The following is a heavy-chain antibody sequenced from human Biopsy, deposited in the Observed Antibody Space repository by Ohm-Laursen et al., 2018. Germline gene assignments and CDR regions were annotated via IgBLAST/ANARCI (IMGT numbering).Heavy chain of an antibody. CDR1: GGTLITYA. V-gene: IGHV1-69*04. J-gene: IGHJ4*02. CDR3: ASLEDRTFDK. Sequence: SVKVSCKASGGTLITYAISWVRQAPGQGLEWMGRIIPILHVPTYAQSFQGRVTISADKSPSTAYMELSGLKSEDTAVYYCASLEDRTFDKWGQGTLVTVSS. CDR2: IIPILHVP.